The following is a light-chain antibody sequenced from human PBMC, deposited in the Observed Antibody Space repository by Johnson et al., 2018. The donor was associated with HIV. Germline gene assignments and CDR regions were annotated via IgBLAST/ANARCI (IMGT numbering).Light chain of an antibody. CDR1: SSNIGNKY. CDR2: ENN. Sequence: QSVLTQPPSVSAAPGQKVTISCSGSSSNIGNKYVSWYQQLPGTAPKLLIYENNKRPSGIPDRFSGSKSGTSATLGITGLQTGDEADYYCGTWDSSLNAAYGFGPGTKVTVL. CDR3: GTWDSSLNAAYG. J-gene: IGLJ1*01. V-gene: IGLV1-51*02.